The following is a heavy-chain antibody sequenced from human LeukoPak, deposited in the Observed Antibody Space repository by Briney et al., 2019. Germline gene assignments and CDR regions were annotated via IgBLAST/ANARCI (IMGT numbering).Heavy chain of an antibody. J-gene: IGHJ3*02. CDR1: GGSISGYY. Sequence: PSETLSLTCTVSGGSISGYYWSWLRQPPGKGLEWIGYIYYSGSTNYNPSLTSRVTISVDTSKNQFSLKLSSVTAADTAVYYCARVENWVYAFDIWGQGTMVTVSS. CDR3: ARVENWVYAFDI. V-gene: IGHV4-59*01. D-gene: IGHD7-27*01. CDR2: IYYSGST.